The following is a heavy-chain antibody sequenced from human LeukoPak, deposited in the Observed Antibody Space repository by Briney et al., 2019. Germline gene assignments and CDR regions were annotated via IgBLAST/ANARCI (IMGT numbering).Heavy chain of an antibody. CDR1: GFTFSSYA. CDR2: ISDSGDRT. CDR3: ANSSLG. Sequence: GGSLRLSCAASGFTFSSYALTWVRQAPGNGLEWVSSISDSGDRTHYADSVKGRFTISRVNSQNTLLLQMSNLRTEDTAVYYCANSSLGWGQGTLVTVPS. J-gene: IGHJ4*02. V-gene: IGHV3-23*01.